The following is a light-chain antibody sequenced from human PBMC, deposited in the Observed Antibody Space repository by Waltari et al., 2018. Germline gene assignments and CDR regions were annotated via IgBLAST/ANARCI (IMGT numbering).Light chain of an antibody. CDR1: QTVSRN. CDR2: GAS. J-gene: IGKJ4*01. CDR3: QQYNSWPLT. Sequence: EIVITQSPATLPVSPGQRATLSCRASQTVSRNLAWYQQKPGQAPRFLIYGASTRATGIPARFSGSGSGTEFTLTISSLQSEDFAVYYCQQYNSWPLTFGGGTKVEIK. V-gene: IGKV3-15*01.